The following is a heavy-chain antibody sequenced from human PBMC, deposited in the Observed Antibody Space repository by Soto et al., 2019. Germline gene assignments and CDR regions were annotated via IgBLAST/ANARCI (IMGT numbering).Heavy chain of an antibody. CDR3: WRGGYSSSWALDY. CDR2: ISYGGSNK. Sequence: QVQLVESGGGVVQPGRSLRLSCAASGFTFSSYAMHWVRQAPGKGLEWVAVISYGGSNKYYAGSVKGRFTISRDNSKNPLYLQMKRLGAGGKAWYYFWRGGYSSSWALDYWGQGTLVTVSS. CDR1: GFTFSSYA. D-gene: IGHD6-13*01. J-gene: IGHJ4*02. V-gene: IGHV3-30-3*01.